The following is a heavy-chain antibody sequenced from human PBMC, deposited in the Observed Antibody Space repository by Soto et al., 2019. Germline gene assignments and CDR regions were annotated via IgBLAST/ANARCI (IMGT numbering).Heavy chain of an antibody. V-gene: IGHV3-33*01. D-gene: IGHD3-22*01. CDR3: TRASGTGSGYYTMDLYFYAMDV. Sequence: QVQMVESGGGVVQPGGSLRVSCATSGFTFRNFGMHWVRQAPGKGLEWVALIWNDGSNQKYADSVKGRFTISRDNSMNTLYLQMNSLRGEDTAVYYCTRASGTGSGYYTMDLYFYAMDVWGQGTTVTVSS. CDR2: IWNDGSNQ. J-gene: IGHJ6*02. CDR1: GFTFRNFG.